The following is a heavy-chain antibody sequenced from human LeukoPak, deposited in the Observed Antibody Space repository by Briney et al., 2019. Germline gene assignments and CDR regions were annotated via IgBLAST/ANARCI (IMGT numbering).Heavy chain of an antibody. CDR1: GFTFDDYA. CDR3: AKDMGDYGDYGTSGWDY. D-gene: IGHD4-17*01. Sequence: GGSLRLSCAASGFTFDDYAMHWVRQAPGKGLEWVSGISWNGGSIGYADSVKGRFTISRDNAKNSLYLQMNSLRAEDTALYYCAKDMGDYGDYGTSGWDYWGQGTLITVSS. CDR2: ISWNGGSI. J-gene: IGHJ4*02. V-gene: IGHV3-9*01.